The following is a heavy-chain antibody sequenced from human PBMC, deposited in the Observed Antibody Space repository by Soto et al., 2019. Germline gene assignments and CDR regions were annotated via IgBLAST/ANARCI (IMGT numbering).Heavy chain of an antibody. CDR1: GFTFSSYV. CDR2: ISYDGSNK. V-gene: IGHV3-30*18. CDR3: AKILYSSSGPFDY. Sequence: LRLSCAASGFTFSSYVMHWVRQAPGKGLEWVAVISYDGSNKYYADSVKGRFTISRDNSKNTLYLQMNSLRAEDTAVYYCAKILYSSSGPFDYWGQGTLVTVSS. D-gene: IGHD6-6*01. J-gene: IGHJ4*02.